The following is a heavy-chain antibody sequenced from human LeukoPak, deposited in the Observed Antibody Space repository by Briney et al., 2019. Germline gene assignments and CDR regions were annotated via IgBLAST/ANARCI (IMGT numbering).Heavy chain of an antibody. CDR1: GFIFSNYG. CDR2: IWYDGSNK. D-gene: IGHD3-10*01. J-gene: IGHJ4*02. CDR3: AKDFASYDGVGLLYY. Sequence: GGSLRLSCAASGFIFSNYGRHWVRQAPGKGLEWVAFIWYDGSNKYYPDSVKGRFTISRDKSKNRLFLQMNSLRHEDTAVYYCAKDFASYDGVGLLYYWGQGTQVTVSS. V-gene: IGHV3-30*02.